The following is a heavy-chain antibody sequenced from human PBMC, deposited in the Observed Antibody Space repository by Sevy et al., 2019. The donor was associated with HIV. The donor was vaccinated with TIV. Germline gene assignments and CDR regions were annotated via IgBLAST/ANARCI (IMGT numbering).Heavy chain of an antibody. J-gene: IGHJ6*02. CDR2: ISSSGSTI. V-gene: IGHV3-11*04. D-gene: IGHD2-15*01. CDR1: GFTFSDYY. CDR3: ARGYCSGGSCYPGSYYYYYGMDV. Sequence: GGSLRLSCAASGFTFSDYYMSWIRQAPGKGLEWVSYISSSGSTIYYADSVKGRFTISRDNAKNSLYLQMNSLRAEDTAVYYCARGYCSGGSCYPGSYYYYYGMDVWGQGTTVTVSS.